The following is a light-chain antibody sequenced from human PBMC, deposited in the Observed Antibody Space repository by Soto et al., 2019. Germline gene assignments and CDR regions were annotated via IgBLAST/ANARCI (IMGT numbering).Light chain of an antibody. Sequence: DIVLTQSPATLSLSPGERATLSCRASQSVSSNLAWYQQKPGQAPRLLIYGASTRATGIPARFSGSGSGTEFTLTISSLQLDDFATYYCQQSYNTPLTFGQGTKVDIK. J-gene: IGKJ1*01. CDR1: QSVSSN. CDR2: GAS. CDR3: QQSYNTPLT. V-gene: IGKV3-15*01.